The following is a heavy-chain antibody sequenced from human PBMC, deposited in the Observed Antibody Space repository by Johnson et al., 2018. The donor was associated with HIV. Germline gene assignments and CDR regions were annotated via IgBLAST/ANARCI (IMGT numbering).Heavy chain of an antibody. V-gene: IGHV3-30*02. Sequence: QVQLVESGGGVVQPGGSLRLSCAASGFTFSSYGMHWVRQAPGKGLEWVAFIRYDGSNKYYADSVKGRFTISRDNSKNTLYLQMNSLRAEDTAVYYCAKYKPDYPDAFDIWGQGTMVTVSS. J-gene: IGHJ3*02. CDR2: IRYDGSNK. CDR1: GFTFSSYG. CDR3: AKYKPDYPDAFDI. D-gene: IGHD1-14*01.